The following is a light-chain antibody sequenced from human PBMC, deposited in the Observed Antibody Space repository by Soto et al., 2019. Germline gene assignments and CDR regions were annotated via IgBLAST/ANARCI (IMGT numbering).Light chain of an antibody. J-gene: IGKJ1*01. Sequence: DIQMTQSPSSLSASVGDRVAITCRASQSIVTYLNWYLQKPGKAPKLLIYAASNLQSGVPSRFSGSGSGTDFTLTISSLQPEDFATYFCQQYDNWPGAFGQGTKVDIK. V-gene: IGKV1-39*01. CDR3: QQYDNWPGA. CDR1: QSIVTY. CDR2: AAS.